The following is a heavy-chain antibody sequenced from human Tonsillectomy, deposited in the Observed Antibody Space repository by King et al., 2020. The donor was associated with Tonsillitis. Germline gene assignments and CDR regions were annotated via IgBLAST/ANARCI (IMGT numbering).Heavy chain of an antibody. J-gene: IGHJ4*02. CDR1: GGSVSSGSYY. CDR3: ARVGCSGGSCYYFDY. CDR2: IYYSGST. D-gene: IGHD2-15*01. Sequence: VQLQESGPGLVKPSETLSLTCTVSGGSVSSGSYYWSWIRQPPGKGLEWIGYIYYSGSTNYNPSLKSRVTISVDTSKNQFPLKLSSVPAADTAVYYCARVGCSGGSCYYFDYWGQGTLVTVSS. V-gene: IGHV4-61*01.